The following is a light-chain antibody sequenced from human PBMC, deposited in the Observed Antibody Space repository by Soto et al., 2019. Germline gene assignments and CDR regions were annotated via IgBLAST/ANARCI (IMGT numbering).Light chain of an antibody. V-gene: IGLV2-14*03. CDR1: SSDVGGYNY. Sequence: QSALTQPASGSGSPGQSITISCTGASSDVGGYNYVSWYQQHPGKAPKLMIYDVSNRPSGVSNRFSGSKSDNTASLTISGLQGEDEADYYCSSYTISSVVFGGGTKLTVL. CDR2: DVS. CDR3: SSYTISSVV. J-gene: IGLJ2*01.